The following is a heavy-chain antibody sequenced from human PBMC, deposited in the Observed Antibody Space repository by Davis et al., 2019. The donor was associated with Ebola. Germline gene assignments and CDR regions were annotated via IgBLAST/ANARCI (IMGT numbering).Heavy chain of an antibody. CDR2: IIPIFGTA. V-gene: IGHV1-69*06. CDR3: ARGTGAALYGRNYYYGMDV. Sequence: SVKVSCKASGGTFSSYAISWVRQAPGQGLEGMGGIIPIFGTANYAQKFQGRVTITADKSTSTAYMELSSLRSEDTAVYYCARGTGAALYGRNYYYGMDVWGQGTTVTVSS. J-gene: IGHJ6*02. D-gene: IGHD1-26*01. CDR1: GGTFSSYA.